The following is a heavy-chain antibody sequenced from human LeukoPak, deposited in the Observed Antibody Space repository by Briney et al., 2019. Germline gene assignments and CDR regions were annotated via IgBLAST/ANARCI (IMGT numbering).Heavy chain of an antibody. CDR2: IYYDGST. J-gene: IGHJ5*01. CDR3: TRDSQLEWFYS. Sequence: SEILSLTCSVSGGFISRSSDYWGWIRQSPGEGLEWIGTIYYDGSTYYNPSLKSRVTISMDTSKNQFSLTLTSVTAADTAVYYCTRDSQLEWFYSWGQGTLVTVSS. D-gene: IGHD3-10*01. V-gene: IGHV4-39*07. CDR1: GGFISRSSDY.